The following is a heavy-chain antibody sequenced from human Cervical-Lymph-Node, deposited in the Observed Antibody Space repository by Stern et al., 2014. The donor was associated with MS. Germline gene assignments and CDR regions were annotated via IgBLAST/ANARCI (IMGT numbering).Heavy chain of an antibody. CDR2: IIPIFGTA. V-gene: IGHV1-69*01. D-gene: IGHD3-22*01. Sequence: MQLVESGAEVKKPGSSVKVSCKASGGTFSSYAISWVRQAPGQGLEWMGGIIPIFGTANYAQKFQGRVTITADESTSTAYMELSSLRSEDTAVYYCARGYDSSGYYPDYYYGMDVWGQGTTVTVSS. CDR1: GGTFSSYA. J-gene: IGHJ6*02. CDR3: ARGYDSSGYYPDYYYGMDV.